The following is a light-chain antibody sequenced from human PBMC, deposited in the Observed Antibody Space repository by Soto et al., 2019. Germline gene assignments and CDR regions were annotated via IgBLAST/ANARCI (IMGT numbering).Light chain of an antibody. J-gene: IGLJ1*01. CDR3: SSYTSSSTPYV. V-gene: IGLV2-14*01. Sequence: QSALTQPASVSGSPGQSITISCTGTSSDVGGYDYVSWYQQHPGKAPELMIYEVGNRPSGVSNRFSGSKSGNKASLTISGLQAEDEADYYCSSYTSSSTPYVFGSGTKVTVL. CDR2: EVG. CDR1: SSDVGGYDY.